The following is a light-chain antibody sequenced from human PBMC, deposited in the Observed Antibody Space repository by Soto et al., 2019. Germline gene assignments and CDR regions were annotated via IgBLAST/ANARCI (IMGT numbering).Light chain of an antibody. Sequence: EIVLTQSPGTLSLSPGERATLSCRASQSVSSSYLAWYQQKPGHAPRLLIYGASGRATGIPDRFSGSGSGTAFTLSISRLEPEDFAVYYCQQYDSSRPVAFGQGTRLEIK. CDR1: QSVSSSY. CDR3: QQYDSSRPVA. J-gene: IGKJ5*01. CDR2: GAS. V-gene: IGKV3-20*01.